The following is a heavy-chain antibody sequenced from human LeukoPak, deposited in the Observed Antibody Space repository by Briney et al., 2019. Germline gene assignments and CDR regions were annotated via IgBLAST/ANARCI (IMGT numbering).Heavy chain of an antibody. J-gene: IGHJ4*02. CDR3: ARGYCSSTGCYSLDY. CDR2: INPNSGGT. V-gene: IGHV1-2*02. D-gene: IGHD2-2*01. CDR1: GYTFNGYY. Sequence: ASVKVSCKASGYTFNGYYMHWVRQAPGQGLEWMGWINPNSGGTNYAQKFQGRVTMTRDTSISTAYMELSRLRSDDTAVYYCARGYCSSTGCYSLDYWGQGTLVTVSS.